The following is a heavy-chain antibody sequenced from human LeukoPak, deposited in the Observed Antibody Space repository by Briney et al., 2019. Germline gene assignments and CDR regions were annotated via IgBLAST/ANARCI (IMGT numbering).Heavy chain of an antibody. CDR2: ISSSSSYI. CDR1: GFTFSSYS. D-gene: IGHD3-10*01. CDR3: ARDRRAVITMVRGVYFDY. Sequence: GGSLRLSCAASGFTFSSYSMNWVRQAPGKGLEWVSSISSSSSYIYYADSVKGRFTISRDNAKNSLYLQMNSLRAEDTAVYYCARDRRAVITMVRGVYFDYWGQGTLVTVSS. J-gene: IGHJ4*02. V-gene: IGHV3-21*01.